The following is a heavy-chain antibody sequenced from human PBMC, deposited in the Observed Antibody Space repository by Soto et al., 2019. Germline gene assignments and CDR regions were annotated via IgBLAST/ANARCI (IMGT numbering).Heavy chain of an antibody. Sequence: SETLSLTCAVYGGSFSGYYWSWIRQPPGKGLEWIGEINHSGSTNYNPSLKSRVTISVDTSKNQFSLKLSSVTAADTAVYYCARGKIDSIAAARYFDYWGQGTLVTVSS. V-gene: IGHV4-34*01. CDR2: INHSGST. CDR3: ARGKIDSIAAARYFDY. CDR1: GGSFSGYY. J-gene: IGHJ4*02. D-gene: IGHD6-13*01.